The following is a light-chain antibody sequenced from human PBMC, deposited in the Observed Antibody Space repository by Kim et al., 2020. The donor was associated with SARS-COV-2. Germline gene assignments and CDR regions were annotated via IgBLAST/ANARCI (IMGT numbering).Light chain of an antibody. CDR2: GTS. Sequence: PPGERATLSCRASQSISSTYLAWYQQRPGQAPRLLIYGTSNRATGIPDRFSGSGSGTDFTLTITRLEPEDIAVYYCLQYNHSPRTFGQGTKVDIK. CDR1: QSISSTY. V-gene: IGKV3-20*01. J-gene: IGKJ1*01. CDR3: LQYNHSPRT.